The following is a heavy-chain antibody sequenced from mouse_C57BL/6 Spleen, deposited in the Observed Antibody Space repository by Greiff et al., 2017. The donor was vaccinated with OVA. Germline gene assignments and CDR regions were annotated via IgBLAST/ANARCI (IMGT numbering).Heavy chain of an antibody. J-gene: IGHJ2*01. CDR3: ARRGYYDSSNYFDY. CDR2: ISSGSSTI. CDR1: GFTFSDYG. V-gene: IGHV5-17*01. D-gene: IGHD1-1*01. Sequence: DVKLVESGGGLVKPGGSLKLSCAASGFTFSDYGMHWVRQAPEKGLEWVAYISSGSSTIYSADTVKGRFTISIDNAKNTLFLQLTSLRSEDAAMYYCARRGYYDSSNYFDYWGQGTTLTVSS.